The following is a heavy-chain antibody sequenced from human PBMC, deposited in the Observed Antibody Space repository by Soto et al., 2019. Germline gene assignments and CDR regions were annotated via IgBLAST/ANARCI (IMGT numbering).Heavy chain of an antibody. CDR2: IWYDGSNK. D-gene: IGHD6-13*01. V-gene: IGHV3-33*01. CDR3: ARGSSWYNY. J-gene: IGHJ4*02. Sequence: QVQLVESGGGVVQPGRSLRLSCAASGFTFSSYSMHWVRQAPGKGLEWVAVIWYDGSNKYYADSVKGRFTISRDNSKNTLYLQMNSLRAEDTAVYYCARGSSWYNYWGQGTLVTVSS. CDR1: GFTFSSYS.